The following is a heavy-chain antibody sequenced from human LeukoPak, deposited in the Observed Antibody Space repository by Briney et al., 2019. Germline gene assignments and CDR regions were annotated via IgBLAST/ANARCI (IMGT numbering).Heavy chain of an antibody. CDR2: IYYSGST. D-gene: IGHD3-9*01. J-gene: IGHJ5*02. V-gene: IGHV4-59*01. CDR1: GGSISSYY. Sequence: SPSETLSLTCTVSGGSISSYYWSWIRQPPGKGLEWIGYIYYSGSTNYNPSLKSRVTISVDTSKKQFSLKLSSVTAADTAVYYCAREPDILTGDNWFDPWGQGTLVTVSS. CDR3: AREPDILTGDNWFDP.